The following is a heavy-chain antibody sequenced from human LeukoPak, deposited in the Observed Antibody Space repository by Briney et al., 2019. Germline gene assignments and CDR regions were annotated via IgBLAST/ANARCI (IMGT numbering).Heavy chain of an antibody. D-gene: IGHD6-6*01. Sequence: GESLKISCKGSRYSFTSYWIGWVRQMPGKGLEWMGIIYPGDSDTRYSPSFQGQVTISADKSISTAYLQWSSLKASDTAMYYCARTYIAARPGAYYYMDVWGKGTTATVSS. J-gene: IGHJ6*03. V-gene: IGHV5-51*03. CDR2: IYPGDSDT. CDR1: RYSFTSYW. CDR3: ARTYIAARPGAYYYMDV.